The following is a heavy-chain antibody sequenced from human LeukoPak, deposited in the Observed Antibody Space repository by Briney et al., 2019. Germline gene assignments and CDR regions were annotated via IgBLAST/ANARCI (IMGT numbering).Heavy chain of an antibody. CDR3: ARDMTGSGWNDAFDI. V-gene: IGHV4-61*02. Sequence: SQTLSLXCSVSGGSIRSESYYWSWIRQPAGKGLEWIGRIYSSGISKFNPSLKSRVTISIDTSKNQFSLNLSSVTAADTAVYYCARDMTGSGWNDAFDIWGQGTMVTVSS. D-gene: IGHD6-19*01. CDR2: IYSSGIS. CDR1: GGSIRSESYY. J-gene: IGHJ3*02.